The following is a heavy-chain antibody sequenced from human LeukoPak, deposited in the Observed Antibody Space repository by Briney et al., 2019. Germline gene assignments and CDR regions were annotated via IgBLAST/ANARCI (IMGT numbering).Heavy chain of an antibody. D-gene: IGHD4/OR15-4a*01. V-gene: IGHV3-74*03. J-gene: IGHJ5*02. CDR2: INSDGSAT. Sequence: GGSLRLSCEASGFTFSRYWMHWVRQAPGKGLMWVSRINSDGSATTYADFVKGRFTISRDNAKNTVYLQMNSLRVDDTAIYYCERDYGAWGQGTLVTVSP. CDR3: ERDYGA. CDR1: GFTFSRYW.